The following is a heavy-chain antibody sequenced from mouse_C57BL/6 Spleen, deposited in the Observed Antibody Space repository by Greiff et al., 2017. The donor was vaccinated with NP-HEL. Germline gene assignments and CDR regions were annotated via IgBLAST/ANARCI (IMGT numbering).Heavy chain of an antibody. CDR2: ISSGGSYT. D-gene: IGHD1-1*01. CDR1: GFTFSSYG. Sequence: EVMLVESGGDLVKPGGSLKLSCAASGFTFSSYGMSWVRQTPDKRLEWVATISSGGSYTYYPDSVKGRFTISRDNAKNTLYLQMSSLKSEDTAMYYCARGGYYYGSSPLDYWGQGTTLTVSS. V-gene: IGHV5-6*01. J-gene: IGHJ2*01. CDR3: ARGGYYYGSSPLDY.